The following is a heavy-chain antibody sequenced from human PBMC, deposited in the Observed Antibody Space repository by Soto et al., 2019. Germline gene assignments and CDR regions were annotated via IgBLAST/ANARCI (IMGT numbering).Heavy chain of an antibody. D-gene: IGHD6-19*01. Sequence: SETLSLTCTVSGDSINTYYLSWSRQRPGKGLEWIGYVDYSGDSDSSPSLKSRVTISIDTSKKQVSLKLNSVTAADTAVYYCARNWFSVAGRFYFDYWGQGIPVTVYS. CDR1: GDSINTYY. CDR2: VDYSGDS. CDR3: ARNWFSVAGRFYFDY. J-gene: IGHJ4*02. V-gene: IGHV4-59*01.